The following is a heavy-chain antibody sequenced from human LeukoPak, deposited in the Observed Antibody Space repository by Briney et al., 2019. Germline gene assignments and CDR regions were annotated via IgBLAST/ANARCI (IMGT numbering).Heavy chain of an antibody. V-gene: IGHV3-23*01. CDR3: AKDLNYAFDY. CDR2: LSGSGDKT. Sequence: SGGSLRLSCAASGFTFRSYAMSWVRQAPGKGLEWVSALSGSGDKTFYADPVKGRFTISRDNAKNTLYLQMRSLMTEDTAVYYCAKDLNYAFDYWGQGTLVTVSS. CDR1: GFTFRSYA. D-gene: IGHD2-2*01. J-gene: IGHJ4*02.